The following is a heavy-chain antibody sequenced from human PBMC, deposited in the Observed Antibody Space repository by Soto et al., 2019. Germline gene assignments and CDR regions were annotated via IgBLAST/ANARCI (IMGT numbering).Heavy chain of an antibody. CDR3: ARPGGGSGSRSYYYGMDV. D-gene: IGHD3-10*01. J-gene: IGHJ6*02. CDR2: IDPSDSYT. V-gene: IGHV5-10-1*01. CDR1: GYSFTSYW. Sequence: EVQLVQSGAEVKKPGESLRISCKGSGYSFTSYWISWVRQMPGKGLEWMGRIDPSDSYTNYSPSFQGHVTISADKSISTAYLQWSSLKASDTAMYYCARPGGGSGSRSYYYGMDVWGQGTTVTVSS.